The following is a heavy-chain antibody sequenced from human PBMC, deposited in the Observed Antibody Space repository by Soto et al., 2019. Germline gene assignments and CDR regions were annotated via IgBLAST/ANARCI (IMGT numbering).Heavy chain of an antibody. CDR3: ARAPQYGSAGYYYNF. D-gene: IGHD3-10*01. CDR1: GYTFSNYY. CDR2: INPSGGGT. J-gene: IGHJ4*02. Sequence: VHLVQSGAEVKMPGVSVKVSCKASGYTFSNYYMHWVRQVPGHGLEWMGIINPSGGGTTYAQRFRGRLTVTRDTSTSTVYMELSRLRSDDTAIYFCARAPQYGSAGYYYNFWGQGTLVTVSS. V-gene: IGHV1-46*01.